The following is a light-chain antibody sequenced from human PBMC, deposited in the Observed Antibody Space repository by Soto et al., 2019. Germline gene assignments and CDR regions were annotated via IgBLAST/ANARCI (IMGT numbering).Light chain of an antibody. V-gene: IGKV3-20*01. Sequence: EIVLTQSPGTLSLSPGERATLSCRASQSVSSSYFAWYQQRFGQAPRLLIYGASSRATGIPDRFSGSGSGTDFTHTISRLEPEDFAVYYCQQYGSSSWTFGQGPNVDIK. CDR3: QQYGSSSWT. J-gene: IGKJ1*01. CDR2: GAS. CDR1: QSVSSSY.